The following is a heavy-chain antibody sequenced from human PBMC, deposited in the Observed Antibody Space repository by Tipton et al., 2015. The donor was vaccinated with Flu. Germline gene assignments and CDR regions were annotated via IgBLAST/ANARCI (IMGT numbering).Heavy chain of an antibody. CDR1: GFTFSSYA. Sequence: QVQLVQSGGGVVQPGRSLRLSCAASGFTFSSYAMHWVRQAPGKGLEWVAVIWYDGSNKYYADSVKGRFTISRDNSKNTLYLQMNSLRAEDTAVYYRARGYDILTDGGGYFDYWGQGTLVTVSS. D-gene: IGHD3-9*01. CDR2: IWYDGSNK. J-gene: IGHJ4*02. V-gene: IGHV3-33*08. CDR3: ARGYDILTDGGGYFDY.